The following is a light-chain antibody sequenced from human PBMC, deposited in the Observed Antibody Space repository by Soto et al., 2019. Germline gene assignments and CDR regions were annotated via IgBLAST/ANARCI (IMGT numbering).Light chain of an antibody. CDR3: QTWGTGIVV. CDR2: LNSDGSH. V-gene: IGLV4-69*01. CDR1: SGHSNYA. Sequence: QPVLTQSPSASASLGASVKLTCTLSSGHSNYAIAWHQQQPEKGPRYLMKLNSDGSHSKGDGIPDRFSGSSSGAERYLTISSLQSEDEADYYCQTWGTGIVVFGGRTQLTVL. J-gene: IGLJ2*01.